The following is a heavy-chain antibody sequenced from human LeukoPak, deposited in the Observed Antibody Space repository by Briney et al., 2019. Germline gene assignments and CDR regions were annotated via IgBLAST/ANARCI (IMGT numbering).Heavy chain of an antibody. Sequence: SQTLSLTCAVSGGSISSGGYSWSWIRQPPGKGLEWIGYIYHSGSTYYNPSLKSRVTISVDRSKNQFSLKLSSVTAADTAVYYCARNYGGSHDAFDILGQGTMVTVSS. D-gene: IGHD4-23*01. CDR1: GGSISSGGYS. CDR2: IYHSGST. J-gene: IGHJ3*02. CDR3: ARNYGGSHDAFDI. V-gene: IGHV4-30-2*01.